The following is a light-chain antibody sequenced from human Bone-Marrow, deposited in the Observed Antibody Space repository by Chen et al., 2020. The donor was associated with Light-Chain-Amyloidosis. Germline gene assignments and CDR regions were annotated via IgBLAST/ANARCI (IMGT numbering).Light chain of an antibody. V-gene: IGLV3-25*03. CDR1: DLPTKY. Sequence: SYELTQPPSVSGSPGQTASITCSGDDLPTKYAYWYQQKPGQAPVMVIHRDNERPSGLSERFSGSSSGTTATLTISGVQAEDEADYHCQSADSSGTYEVIFGGGTKLTVL. CDR2: RDN. CDR3: QSADSSGTYEVI. J-gene: IGLJ2*01.